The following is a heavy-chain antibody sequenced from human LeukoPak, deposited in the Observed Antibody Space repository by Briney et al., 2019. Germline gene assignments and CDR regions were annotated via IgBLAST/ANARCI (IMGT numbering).Heavy chain of an antibody. Sequence: GRSLRLSCAASGFTFSNYAMHWVREAPGKGLECVALIWYDGSNEFYADSVKGRFTISRDNSKNTLYLQMNSLRAEDTAIYYCAREAGYDTGGYPRDYWGQGTLVTVSS. CDR1: GFTFSNYA. V-gene: IGHV3-33*01. D-gene: IGHD2-8*02. CDR2: IWYDGSNE. J-gene: IGHJ4*02. CDR3: AREAGYDTGGYPRDY.